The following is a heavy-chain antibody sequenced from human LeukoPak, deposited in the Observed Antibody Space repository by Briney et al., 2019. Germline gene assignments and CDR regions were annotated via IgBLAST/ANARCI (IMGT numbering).Heavy chain of an antibody. CDR2: IYYSGST. J-gene: IGHJ4*02. CDR3: ARLDCSSTSCYAFDY. CDR1: GGSVSSGSYY. D-gene: IGHD2-2*01. V-gene: IGHV4-61*01. Sequence: SETLSLTCTVSGGSVSSGSYYWSWIRQPPGKGLEWIGYIYYSGSTNYNPSLKSRVTISVDTSKNRFSLKLSSVTAADTAVYYCARLDCSSTSCYAFDYWGQGTLVTVSS.